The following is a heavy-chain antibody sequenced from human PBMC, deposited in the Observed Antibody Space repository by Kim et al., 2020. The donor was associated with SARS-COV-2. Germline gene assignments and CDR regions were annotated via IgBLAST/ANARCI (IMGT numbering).Heavy chain of an antibody. V-gene: IGHV1-46*01. Sequence: ASVKVSCKASGYTFTSYYMHWVRQAPGQGLEWMGIINPSGGSTSYAQKFQGRVTMTRDTSTSTVYMELSSLRSEDTAVYYCARVGRAAAGKNSGPDYYYGMDVWGQGTTVTVSS. D-gene: IGHD6-13*01. CDR1: GYTFTSYY. CDR2: INPSGGST. J-gene: IGHJ6*02. CDR3: ARVGRAAAGKNSGPDYYYGMDV.